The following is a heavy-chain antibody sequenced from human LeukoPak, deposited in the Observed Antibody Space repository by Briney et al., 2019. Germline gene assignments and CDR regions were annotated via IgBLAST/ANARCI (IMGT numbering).Heavy chain of an antibody. J-gene: IGHJ4*02. CDR2: IPYDGSNQ. Sequence: PGGSLRLSCAASGFTFSSCGIHWVRQAPGKGLEWVAVIPYDGSNQYYADSVRGRFTISRDNSKNTLYLQMNSLRAEDTAVYYCARSGGYSYGLGYYVDYWGQGTLVTVSS. CDR1: GFTFSSCG. CDR3: ARSGGYSYGLGYYVDY. V-gene: IGHV3-30*03. D-gene: IGHD5-18*01.